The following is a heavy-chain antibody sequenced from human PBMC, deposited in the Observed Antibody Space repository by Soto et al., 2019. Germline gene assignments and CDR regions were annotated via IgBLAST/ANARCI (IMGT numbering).Heavy chain of an antibody. V-gene: IGHV1-18*01. Sequence: ASVKGSCKASGGTFSGYAISWVRQAPGQGLEWMGWISAYNGNTNYAQKLQGRVTMTTDTSTSTAYMELRSLRSDDTAVYYCARASSIAVAGSLYYYYGMDVWGQGTTVTVS. CDR1: GGTFSGYA. J-gene: IGHJ6*02. CDR3: ARASSIAVAGSLYYYYGMDV. D-gene: IGHD6-19*01. CDR2: ISAYNGNT.